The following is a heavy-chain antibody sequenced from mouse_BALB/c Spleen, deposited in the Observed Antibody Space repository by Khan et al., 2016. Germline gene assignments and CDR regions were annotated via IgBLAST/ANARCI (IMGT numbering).Heavy chain of an antibody. CDR1: AFTFSYYW. Sequence: EVKLEESGGGLVQPGGSMKLSCVASAFTFSYYWMNWVRQSPEKGLEWVAEIRLKSNTYATHYAESVKGRFTISRDDSKSSVYLQMNNLRPEDTGTYYCTRKGNWGQGTTLTVSS. CDR2: IRLKSNTYAT. V-gene: IGHV6-6*02. CDR3: TRKGN. J-gene: IGHJ2*01.